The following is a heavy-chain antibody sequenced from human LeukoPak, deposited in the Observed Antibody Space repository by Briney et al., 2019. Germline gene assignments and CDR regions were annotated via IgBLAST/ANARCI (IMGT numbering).Heavy chain of an antibody. CDR2: INPNSGGT. Sequence: ASVKVSCKASGYTFTGYYMHWVRQAPGQGLEWMGWINPNSGGTNYAQKFQGRVTMTRDTSISTAYMELSRLRSDDTAVCYCARDLVRGVIRIYYYYGMDVWGQGTTVTVSS. D-gene: IGHD3-10*01. CDR3: ARDLVRGVIRIYYYYGMDV. J-gene: IGHJ6*02. V-gene: IGHV1-2*02. CDR1: GYTFTGYY.